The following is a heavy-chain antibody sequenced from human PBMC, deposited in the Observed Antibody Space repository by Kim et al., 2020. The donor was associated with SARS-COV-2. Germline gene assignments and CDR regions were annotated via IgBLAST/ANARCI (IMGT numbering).Heavy chain of an antibody. CDR1: GFIFSTYQ. Sequence: GGSLRLSCATSGFIFSTYQMSWVRQAPGKGLEWVANIKEDGSKKYYVDSVKGRFTISRDNAKNSLYLQMNSLRAEDTAVYHCVAGASWGQGTLVTVSS. J-gene: IGHJ5*02. CDR3: VAGAS. V-gene: IGHV3-7*01. CDR2: IKEDGSKK.